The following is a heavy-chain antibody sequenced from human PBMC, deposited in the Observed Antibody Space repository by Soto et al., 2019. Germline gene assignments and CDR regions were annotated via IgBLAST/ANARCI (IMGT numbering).Heavy chain of an antibody. D-gene: IGHD4-17*01. V-gene: IGHV4-30-4*01. CDR1: GGSISSGNYY. CDR3: ATMGTPVTGLYYFDY. Sequence: PSETLSLTCTVSGGSISSGNYYWSWIRQPPGNGLEWIGFISYSGTTHYSASLRSRVSISVDTSKNQFSLDLSSVTAADTAVYYCATMGTPVTGLYYFDYWGQGTLVT. CDR2: ISYSGTT. J-gene: IGHJ4*02.